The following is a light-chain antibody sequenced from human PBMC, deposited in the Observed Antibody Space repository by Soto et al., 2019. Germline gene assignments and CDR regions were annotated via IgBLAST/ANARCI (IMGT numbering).Light chain of an antibody. V-gene: IGKV1-5*03. J-gene: IGKJ1*01. Sequence: DIQVTRSPSTLPASVGDRVTSIGQASQSISSWLAWYQQKPGKAPKLLIYRASSLESGVPSRFSGRGSGTEFTLTISSLQPDDFATYYCQQFNNYSWTVGQGTKVDIK. CDR2: RAS. CDR3: QQFNNYSWT. CDR1: QSISSW.